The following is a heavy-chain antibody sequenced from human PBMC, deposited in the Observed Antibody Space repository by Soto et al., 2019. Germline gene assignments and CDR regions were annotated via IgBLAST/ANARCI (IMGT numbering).Heavy chain of an antibody. J-gene: IGHJ4*02. V-gene: IGHV5-51*01. CDR3: ARLRYYYDSSGYRYFDY. CDR2: IYPGDSDT. CDR1: GYSFTSYW. Sequence: PGASLKISCKGSGYSFTSYWIGWVRQMPGKGLEWMGIIYPGDSDTRYSPSFQGQVTISADKSISTAYLQWSSLKASDTAIYYCARLRYYYDSSGYRYFDYWGQGTLVTVSS. D-gene: IGHD3-22*01.